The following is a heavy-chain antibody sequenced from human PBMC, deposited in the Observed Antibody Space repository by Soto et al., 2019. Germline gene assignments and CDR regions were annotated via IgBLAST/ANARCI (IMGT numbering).Heavy chain of an antibody. CDR1: GGSISSGGYY. D-gene: IGHD3-3*01. CDR2: IYYSGST. CDR3: ARAHFSRRLRFLEWLTVNWFDP. Sequence: KTSETLSLTCTVSGGSISSGGYYWSWIRQHPGKGLEWIGYIYYSGSTYYNPSLKSRVTISVDTSKNQFSLKLSSVTAADTAVYYCARAHFSRRLRFLEWLTVNWFDPWGQGTLVTVSS. V-gene: IGHV4-31*03. J-gene: IGHJ5*02.